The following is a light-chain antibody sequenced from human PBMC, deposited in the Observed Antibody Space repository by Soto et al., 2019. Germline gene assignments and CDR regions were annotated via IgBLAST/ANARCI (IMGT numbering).Light chain of an antibody. CDR2: AAS. Sequence: IVLTQSPGTLSLSPGERATLSCRASQSVSGSYLAWYQQKPGQAPRLLIYAASSRATGIPDRFSGSGSGTDFTLTVSRLEPEDFAVYYCQQRSNWPRTFGQGTKVDIK. CDR1: QSVSGSY. CDR3: QQRSNWPRT. J-gene: IGKJ1*01. V-gene: IGKV3D-20*02.